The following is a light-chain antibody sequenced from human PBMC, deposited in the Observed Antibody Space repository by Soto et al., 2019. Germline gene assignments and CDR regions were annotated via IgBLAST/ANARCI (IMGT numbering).Light chain of an antibody. V-gene: IGKV3D-7*01. CDR3: LQDYGDSWT. CDR1: QSVSSSY. Sequence: PGERVTLSCRASQSVSSSYLTWYQQKPGQAPRLLIYGASTRATGIPARFSGSGSGTDFTLTISSLQPEDFAVYYCLQDYGDSWTFGQGTKVEIE. CDR2: GAS. J-gene: IGKJ1*01.